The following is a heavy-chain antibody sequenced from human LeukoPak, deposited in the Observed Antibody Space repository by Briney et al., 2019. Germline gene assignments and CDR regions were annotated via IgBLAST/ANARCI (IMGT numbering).Heavy chain of an antibody. D-gene: IGHD6-6*01. CDR2: INPNSGRT. J-gene: IGHJ5*02. Sequence: ASVKVSCKASGYTFTGYYMHWVRQAPGQGLEWMGWINPNSGRTNYAQKFQGRVTMTRDTSISTAYMELSRLRSDDTAAYYCARDGYSSSQFDLWGQGTLVTVSS. CDR1: GYTFTGYY. V-gene: IGHV1-2*02. CDR3: ARDGYSSSQFDL.